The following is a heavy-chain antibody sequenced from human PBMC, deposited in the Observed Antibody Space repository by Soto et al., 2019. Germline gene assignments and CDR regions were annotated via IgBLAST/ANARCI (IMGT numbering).Heavy chain of an antibody. V-gene: IGHV1-3*04. Sequence: ASVKVSCKASGYTFSSSPLHWVRQAPGQRPELMGWINTANDDTKYSQKFQDRVTLTRDTSASTAYMEVSSLTPEDTAVYYCARDEGVASGNWGQGTLVTVYS. CDR2: INTANDDT. J-gene: IGHJ4*02. D-gene: IGHD5-12*01. CDR3: ARDEGVASGN. CDR1: GYTFSSSP.